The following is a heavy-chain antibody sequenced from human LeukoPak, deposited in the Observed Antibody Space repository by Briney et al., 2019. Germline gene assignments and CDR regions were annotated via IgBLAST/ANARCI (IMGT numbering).Heavy chain of an antibody. V-gene: IGHV4-59*01. J-gene: IGHJ5*02. D-gene: IGHD3-16*01. Sequence: SETLSLTCTVSGGSISSYYWSWIRQPPGKGLEWIGYIYYSGSTNYNPSLKSRVTISVDTSENQFSLKLSSVTAADTAVYYCASHTYPPQNWFDPWGQGTLVTVSS. CDR1: GGSISSYY. CDR2: IYYSGST. CDR3: ASHTYPPQNWFDP.